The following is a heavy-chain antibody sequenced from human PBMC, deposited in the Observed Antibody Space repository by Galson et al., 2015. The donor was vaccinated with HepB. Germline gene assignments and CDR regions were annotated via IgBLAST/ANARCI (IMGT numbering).Heavy chain of an antibody. CDR2: ISGSGGST. J-gene: IGHJ4*02. Sequence: SLRLSCAASGFTFSSYAMSWVRQAPGKGLEWVSAISGSGGSTYYADSVKGRFTISRDNSKNTLYLQMNSLRAEDTAVYYCAKSGPCPGGGDCYLFPFDYWGQGTLVTVSS. CDR3: AKSGPCPGGGDCYLFPFDY. D-gene: IGHD2-21*01. CDR1: GFTFSSYA. V-gene: IGHV3-23*01.